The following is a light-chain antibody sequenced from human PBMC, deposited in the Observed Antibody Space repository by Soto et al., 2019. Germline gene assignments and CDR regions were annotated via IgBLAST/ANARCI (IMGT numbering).Light chain of an antibody. V-gene: IGKV1-39*01. CDR3: QQSYSTPQT. J-gene: IGKJ1*01. CDR1: QSISSY. Sequence: DIQMTQSPSSLSASVGDRVTITCRASQSISSYLNWYQQKPGKAPKLLIYAASSLQSGVPSRFSGSGSGTDFTLTISSLQPEHFATYYCQQSYSTPQTFGQATKVEIK. CDR2: AAS.